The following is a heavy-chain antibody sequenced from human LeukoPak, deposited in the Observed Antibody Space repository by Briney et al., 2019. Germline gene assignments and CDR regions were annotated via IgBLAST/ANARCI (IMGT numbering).Heavy chain of an antibody. CDR3: ARDSGDGVVMSGGEGDY. Sequence: PGGSLRLSCAASGFTFSSYWMSWVRQAPGKGLEWVAVISYDGSNKYYADSVKGRFTISRDNSKNTLYLQMNSLRAEDTAVYYCARDSGDGVVMSGGEGDYWGQGTLVTVSS. CDR2: ISYDGSNK. V-gene: IGHV3-30-3*01. D-gene: IGHD3-3*01. J-gene: IGHJ4*02. CDR1: GFTFSSYW.